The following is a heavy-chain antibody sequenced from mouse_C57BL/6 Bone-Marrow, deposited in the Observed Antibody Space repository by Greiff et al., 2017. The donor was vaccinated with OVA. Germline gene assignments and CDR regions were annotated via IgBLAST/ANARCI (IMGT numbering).Heavy chain of an antibody. CDR1: GYTFTSYW. V-gene: IGHV1-50*01. D-gene: IGHD2-14*01. CDR3: ARVRRGGDY. CDR2: IDPSDSYT. Sequence: QVQLQQSGAELVKPGASVKLSCKASGYTFTSYWMQWVKQRPGQGLEWIGEIDPSDSYTNYNQKFKGKATLTVDTSSSTAYMQLSSLTSEDSAVYYCARVRRGGDYWGQGTSVTVSS. J-gene: IGHJ4*01.